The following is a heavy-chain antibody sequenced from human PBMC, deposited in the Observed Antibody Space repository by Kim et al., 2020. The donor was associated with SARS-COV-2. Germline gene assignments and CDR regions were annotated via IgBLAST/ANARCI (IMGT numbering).Heavy chain of an antibody. CDR3: ARDGGYSGYDDYYFDY. D-gene: IGHD5-12*01. V-gene: IGHV3-66*01. J-gene: IGHJ4*02. Sequence: VEDRFTISRDNSQSKRYLQMNSLGAKDTAVYYCARDGGYSGYDDYYFDYWGQGTLVTVSS.